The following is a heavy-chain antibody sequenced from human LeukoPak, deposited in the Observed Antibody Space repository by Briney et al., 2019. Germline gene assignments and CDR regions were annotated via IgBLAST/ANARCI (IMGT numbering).Heavy chain of an antibody. Sequence: PSGTLSLTCAVSGGSISSSNWWSWVRQPPGKGLEWIGEIYHSGSTNYNPSLKSRVTISVDTSKNQFSLKLSSVTAADTAVYYCARGKIWFGEFGFEYWGQGTLVTVSS. J-gene: IGHJ4*02. D-gene: IGHD3-10*01. CDR1: GGSISSSNW. CDR3: ARGKIWFGEFGFEY. V-gene: IGHV4-4*02. CDR2: IYHSGST.